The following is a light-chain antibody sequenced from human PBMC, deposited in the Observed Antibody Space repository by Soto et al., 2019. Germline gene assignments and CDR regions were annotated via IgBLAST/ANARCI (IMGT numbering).Light chain of an antibody. CDR3: QSYDSSRSGPVV. CDR1: SSNIGAGYD. Sequence: QSVLPQPPSVSGAPGQRVTISCTGSSSNIGAGYDVHWYQQLPGTAPKLLIYGNSNRPSGVPDRCSGSKSGTSASLAITGLQAEDEADYFCQSYDSSRSGPVVFGGGTKLTVL. V-gene: IGLV1-40*01. CDR2: GNS. J-gene: IGLJ2*01.